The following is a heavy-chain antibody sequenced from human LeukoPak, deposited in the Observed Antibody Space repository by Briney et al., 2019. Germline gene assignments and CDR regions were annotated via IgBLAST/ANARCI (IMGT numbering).Heavy chain of an antibody. D-gene: IGHD2-21*01. Sequence: PSETLSLTCAVYGGSFSGYYWSWIRQRPGKGLEWIGEINHSGSTNYNPSLKSRVTISVDTSKNQFSLKLSSVTAADTAVYYRARDYAARWGSRAFDIWGQGTMVTVSS. J-gene: IGHJ3*02. CDR2: INHSGST. CDR3: ARDYAARWGSRAFDI. CDR1: GGSFSGYY. V-gene: IGHV4-34*01.